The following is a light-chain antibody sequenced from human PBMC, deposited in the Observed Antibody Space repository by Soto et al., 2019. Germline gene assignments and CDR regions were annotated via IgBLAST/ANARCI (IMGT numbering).Light chain of an antibody. CDR3: SSYTTKSTLV. V-gene: IGLV2-14*03. CDR1: SSDVGAYNY. CDR2: DVS. J-gene: IGLJ2*01. Sequence: QSALTQPASVSGSPGQSITISCTGTSSDVGAYNYVSWYLQYPGKAPKILIYDVSNRPSGVSNRFSGSKSGNTASLTISGLQAEDEADYSFSSYTTKSTLVFGGGTPLTVL.